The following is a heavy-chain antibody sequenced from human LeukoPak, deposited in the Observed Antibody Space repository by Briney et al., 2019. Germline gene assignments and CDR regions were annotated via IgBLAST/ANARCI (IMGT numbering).Heavy chain of an antibody. Sequence: PSETLSFTCTVSGGSISSGGYYWSWIRQHPGKGLEWIGYIYYSGSTYYNPSLKSRVTISVDTSKNQFSLKLSSVTAADTAVYYCAREGYSYGPFDYWGQGTLVTVSS. CDR1: GGSISSGGYY. CDR2: IYYSGST. CDR3: AREGYSYGPFDY. J-gene: IGHJ4*02. D-gene: IGHD5-18*01. V-gene: IGHV4-61*08.